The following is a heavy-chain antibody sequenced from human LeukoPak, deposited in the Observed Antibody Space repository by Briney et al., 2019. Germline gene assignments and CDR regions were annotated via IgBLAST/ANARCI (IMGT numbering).Heavy chain of an antibody. CDR3: ARDSYYYNSSGFNWFDP. CDR1: GYTFTSYD. D-gene: IGHD3-22*01. V-gene: IGHV1-8*01. CDR2: MNPNSGNT. J-gene: IGHJ5*02. Sequence: ASVKVSCTASGYTFTSYDINWVRQATGQGLEWMGWMNPNSGNTGYAQKFQGRVTMTRNTSISTAYMELSRLRSDDTAVYYCARDSYYYNSSGFNWFDPWGQGTLVTVSS.